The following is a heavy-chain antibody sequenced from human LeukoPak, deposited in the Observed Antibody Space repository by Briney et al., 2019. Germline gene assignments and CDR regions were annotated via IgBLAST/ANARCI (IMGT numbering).Heavy chain of an antibody. CDR3: ARRVNDFWSGQYGYYFDY. Sequence: SETLSLTCTVSGDSIISSSYYWGWLRQPPGKGLEWIGSIYYSGSTYYNSSLKSRVTISVDTSKNQFSLKLSSVTAADTAVYYCARRVNDFWSGQYGYYFDYWGQGTLVTVSS. D-gene: IGHD3-3*01. CDR2: IYYSGST. CDR1: GDSIISSSYY. V-gene: IGHV4-39*01. J-gene: IGHJ4*02.